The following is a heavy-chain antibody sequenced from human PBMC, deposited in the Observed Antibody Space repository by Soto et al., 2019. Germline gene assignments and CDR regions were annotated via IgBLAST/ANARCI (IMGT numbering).Heavy chain of an antibody. CDR2: IYYSGST. Sequence: ETLSLTCTVSGGSISSYYWSWIRQPPGKGLEWIGYIYYSGSTNYNPSLKSRVTISVDTSKNQFSLRLSSVTAADTAVYYCARAVGDPLYYLDYWGQGTLVTVSS. CDR1: GGSISSYY. D-gene: IGHD6-19*01. J-gene: IGHJ4*02. V-gene: IGHV4-59*08. CDR3: ARAVGDPLYYLDY.